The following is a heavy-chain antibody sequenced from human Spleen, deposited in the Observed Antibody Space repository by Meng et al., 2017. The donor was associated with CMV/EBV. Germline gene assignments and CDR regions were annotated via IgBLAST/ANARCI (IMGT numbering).Heavy chain of an antibody. CDR3: ARVIVVVPAASLYYYYYGMDV. CDR1: YY. J-gene: IGHJ6*02. D-gene: IGHD2-2*01. V-gene: IGHV4-34*01. Sequence: YYWSWILQPPGEGLEWIGELNHSRSTNYNPSLKSRVTISVDTSKNQFSLKLSSVTAADTAVYYCARVIVVVPAASLYYYYYGMDVWGQGTTVTVSS. CDR2: LNHSRST.